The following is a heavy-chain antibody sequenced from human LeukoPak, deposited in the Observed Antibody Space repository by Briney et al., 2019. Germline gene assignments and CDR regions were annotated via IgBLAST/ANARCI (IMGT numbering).Heavy chain of an antibody. Sequence: GGSLRLSCAASGFTFSDYYMSWIRQAPGKGLVWVSRINSDGSSTSYADSVKGRFTISRDNAKNTLYLQMNSLRAEDTAVYYCARRNGYFDYWGQGTLVTGSS. V-gene: IGHV3-74*01. D-gene: IGHD2-8*01. CDR3: ARRNGYFDY. J-gene: IGHJ4*02. CDR2: INSDGSST. CDR1: GFTFSDYY.